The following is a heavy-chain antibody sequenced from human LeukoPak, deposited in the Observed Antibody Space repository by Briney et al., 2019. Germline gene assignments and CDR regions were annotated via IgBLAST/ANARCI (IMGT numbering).Heavy chain of an antibody. CDR1: GGSISPFY. J-gene: IGHJ3*02. CDR3: ARGSIVVANTGAFDI. V-gene: IGHV4-59*12. Sequence: SETLSLACTVSGGSISPFYWNWIRQPPGKVMEWIGYIYYTGSTSYSTSLNSLATISVDTSKNQISLKLNSVTAADTAVYYGARGSIVVANTGAFDIWGQGTMVPVSS. CDR2: IYYTGST. D-gene: IGHD3-22*01.